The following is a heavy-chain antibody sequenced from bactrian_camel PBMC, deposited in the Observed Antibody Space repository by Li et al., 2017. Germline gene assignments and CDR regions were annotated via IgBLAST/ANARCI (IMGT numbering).Heavy chain of an antibody. CDR3: AAELEEYSDYDVDCLRRMGKVGY. D-gene: IGHD4*01. V-gene: IGHV3S1*01. CDR2: IDTGGGRT. Sequence: HVQLVESGGGSVQAGGSLRLTCTASGYTHYSKCMAWFRQAPGKEREGVAGIDTGGGRTYYADSVKGRFTISQDNAKNTVYLQMNSLKPEDTAMYYCAAELEEYSDYDVDCLRRMGKVGYWGQGTQVTVS. J-gene: IGHJ6*01. CDR1: GYTHYSKC.